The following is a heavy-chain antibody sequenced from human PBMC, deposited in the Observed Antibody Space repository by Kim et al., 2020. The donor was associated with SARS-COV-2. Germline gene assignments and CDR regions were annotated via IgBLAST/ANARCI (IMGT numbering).Heavy chain of an antibody. J-gene: IGHJ3*02. CDR2: IASDGSRT. CDR3: VRGGPTMGGASPFNMWTPFDM. D-gene: IGHD1-26*01. CDR1: QFTFINYW. V-gene: IGHV3-74*01. Sequence: GGSLRLSCAASQFTFINYWMHWVRQAPGKGLEWVSHIASDGSRTNYADSVKGRFTISRDNTKNTVYFQMSSLRAEDTAVYYCVRGGPTMGGASPFNMWTPFDMWGRGTMVTVSS.